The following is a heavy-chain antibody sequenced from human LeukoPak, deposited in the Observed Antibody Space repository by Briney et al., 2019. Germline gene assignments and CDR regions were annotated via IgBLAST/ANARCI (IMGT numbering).Heavy chain of an antibody. CDR2: IKQDGSEK. V-gene: IGHV3-7*03. CDR3: AKDKVTRDWYFDL. D-gene: IGHD4-17*01. Sequence: GGSLRLSCAASGFTFSSYWMSWVRQAPGKGLEWVANIKQDGSEKYYVDSVKGRFTISRDDSKNTLYLQMNSLRAEDTAVYYCAKDKVTRDWYFDLWGRGTLVTVSS. CDR1: GFTFSSYW. J-gene: IGHJ2*01.